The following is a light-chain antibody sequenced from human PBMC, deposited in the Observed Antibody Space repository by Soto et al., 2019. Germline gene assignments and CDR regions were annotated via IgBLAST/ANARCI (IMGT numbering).Light chain of an antibody. CDR1: QGIGRY. CDR2: SAS. J-gene: IGKJ5*01. Sequence: IQLTQSPSSLSASVGDRVTITCRASQGIGRYLAWYQQKPGKAPKLLIYSASTLQSGVPSGFTGSGSGTDCTLRGCSLQPEDFATYYCQQLNSYPITFGQGTRLEIK. CDR3: QQLNSYPIT. V-gene: IGKV1-9*01.